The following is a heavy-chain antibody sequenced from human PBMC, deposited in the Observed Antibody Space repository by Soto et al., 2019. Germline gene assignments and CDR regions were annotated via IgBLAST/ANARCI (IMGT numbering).Heavy chain of an antibody. CDR1: GFTFSSYW. V-gene: IGHV3-74*01. J-gene: IGHJ4*02. CDR2: INSDGSST. CDR3: ARDTYYYDSSGYDPFDY. Sequence: EVQPVESGGGLVQPGGSLRLSCAASGFTFSSYWMHWVRQGPGKGLVWVSRINSDGSSTRYADSVKGRFTISRDNAKNTLNLQMNSLRAEDTAVYYCARDTYYYDSSGYDPFDYWGQGTLVTVSS. D-gene: IGHD3-22*01.